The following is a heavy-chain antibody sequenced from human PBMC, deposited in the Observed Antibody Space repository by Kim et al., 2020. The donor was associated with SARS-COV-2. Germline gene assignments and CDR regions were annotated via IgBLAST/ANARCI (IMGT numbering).Heavy chain of an antibody. V-gene: IGHV3-23*01. CDR1: GFSFNIYA. CDR2: ITGSGGTT. J-gene: IGHJ3*01. CDR3: AKGDSYDYVWGS. D-gene: IGHD3-16*01. Sequence: GGSLRLSCAASGFSFNIYAMTWVRQAPGKGLEWVSGITGSGGTTYYADSVKGRFTISRDNSKNTLFLQMNSLRADDTAVYYCAKGDSYDYVWGSWGQGSMVTVSS.